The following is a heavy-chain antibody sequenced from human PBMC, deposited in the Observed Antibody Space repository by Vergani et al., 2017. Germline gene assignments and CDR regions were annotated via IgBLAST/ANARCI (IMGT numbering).Heavy chain of an antibody. CDR2: ISGSGGST. CDR1: GFTFSSYA. J-gene: IGHJ4*02. CDR3: AKVPGYYDSSGADGY. Sequence: EVQLLESGGGLVQPGGSLRLSCAASGFTFSSYAMSWVRQAPGKGLEWVSAISGSGGSTYYADSVKGRFTISRDNSRNTLYLQMNSLRAEDTAVYYCAKVPGYYDSSGADGYGGQGTLVTVAS. D-gene: IGHD3-22*01. V-gene: IGHV3-23*01.